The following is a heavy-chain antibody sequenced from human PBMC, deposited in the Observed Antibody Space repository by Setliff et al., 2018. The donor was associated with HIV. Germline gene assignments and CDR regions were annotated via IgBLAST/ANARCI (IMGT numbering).Heavy chain of an antibody. CDR1: GGSISTSRYY. J-gene: IGHJ6*03. CDR2: INYRGNT. D-gene: IGHD3-10*01. V-gene: IGHV4-39*01. Sequence: SLTCTVSGGSISTSRYYWGWIRQPPGKGLEWIGSINYRGNTYYNPSLKSRAAISVDTSKNQISLKLSSVTAADTAVYYCASLDGSESPYIYYYMDVWGKGTAVTVSS. CDR3: ASLDGSESPYIYYYMDV.